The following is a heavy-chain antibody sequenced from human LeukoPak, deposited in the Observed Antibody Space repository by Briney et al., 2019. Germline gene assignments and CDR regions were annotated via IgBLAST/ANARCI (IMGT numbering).Heavy chain of an antibody. CDR1: DGSISRYY. CDR2: IYTSGST. Sequence: TETLSLTCTVSDGSISRYYWSWIRQPAGKGLEWIGRIYTSGSTNYNPSLKSRVTMSVDTSKNQFSLKLSSMTAADTAVYYCARARIDDYGNYEFDYWGQGTLVTVSS. J-gene: IGHJ4*02. V-gene: IGHV4-4*07. CDR3: ARARIDDYGNYEFDY. D-gene: IGHD4-11*01.